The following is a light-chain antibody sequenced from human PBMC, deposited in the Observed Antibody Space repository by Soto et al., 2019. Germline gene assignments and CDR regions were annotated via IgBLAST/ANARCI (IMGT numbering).Light chain of an antibody. CDR3: QQYYSTPYT. Sequence: DIVMTQSPDSLAVSLGERATINCKSSQSVLYFSDNKNYLAWYQHKPGQPPKLLFYWASARESGVPDRFSGSGSGTDFTLTISSLQAEDVAVYYCQQYYSTPYTFGQGTKLEIK. CDR1: QSVLYFSDNKNY. J-gene: IGKJ2*01. V-gene: IGKV4-1*01. CDR2: WAS.